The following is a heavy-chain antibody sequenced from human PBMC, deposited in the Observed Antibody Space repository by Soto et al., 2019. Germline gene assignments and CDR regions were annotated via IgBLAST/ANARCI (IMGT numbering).Heavy chain of an antibody. J-gene: IGHJ5*02. D-gene: IGHD3-3*01. CDR2: IYYSGST. CDR1: GGSISSSSYY. CDR3: ARQERSGITIFGVVISNWFDP. V-gene: IGHV4-39*01. Sequence: LETLSLTCTVSGGSISSSSYYWGWIRQPPGKGLEWIGSIYYSGSTYYNPSLESRVTISVDTSKNQFSLKLSSVTAADTAVYYCARQERSGITIFGVVISNWFDPWGQGTLVTVSS.